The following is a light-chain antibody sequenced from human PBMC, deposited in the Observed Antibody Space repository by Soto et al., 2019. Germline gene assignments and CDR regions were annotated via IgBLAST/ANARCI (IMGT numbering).Light chain of an antibody. V-gene: IGKV3-20*01. CDR2: GAS. CDR3: QQYGTSPLT. J-gene: IGKJ4*01. CDR1: QSVNNDY. Sequence: ETVLTQSPGTLSLSPGERATLSCRATQSVNNDYLAWYQQRPGLAPRLLIFGASGRATGIPDRFSGSGSGTDFTLTISRLEPEDFAIYYGQQYGTSPLTFGGGTKVEIK.